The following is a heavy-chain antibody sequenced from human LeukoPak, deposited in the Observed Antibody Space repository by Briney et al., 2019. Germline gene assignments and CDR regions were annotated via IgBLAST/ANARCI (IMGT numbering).Heavy chain of an antibody. CDR1: GGSFSGYY. V-gene: IGHV4-34*01. CDR3: ARDRSEDAFDI. CDR2: INHSGST. D-gene: IGHD1-14*01. Sequence: PSETLSLTCAVYGGSFSGYYWSWIRQPPGKGLEWIGEINHSGSTNYNPSLKSRVTISVDTSKNQFSLKLSSVTAADTAVYYCARDRSEDAFDIWGQGTMVTVSS. J-gene: IGHJ3*02.